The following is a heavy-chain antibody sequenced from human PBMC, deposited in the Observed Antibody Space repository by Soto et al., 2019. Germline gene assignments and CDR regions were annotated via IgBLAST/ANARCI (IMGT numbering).Heavy chain of an antibody. D-gene: IGHD3-16*02. CDR2: IYYSGST. J-gene: IGHJ4*02. CDR1: GGSISSYY. CDR3: ARDAYDYVWGSYRSFDY. V-gene: IGHV4-59*01. Sequence: SETLSLTCTVSGGSISSYYWSWIRQPPGKGLEWIGYIYYSGSTNSNPPLKSRVTISVDTSKNQFSLKLSSVTAADTAVYYCARDAYDYVWGSYRSFDYWGQGTLVTVSS.